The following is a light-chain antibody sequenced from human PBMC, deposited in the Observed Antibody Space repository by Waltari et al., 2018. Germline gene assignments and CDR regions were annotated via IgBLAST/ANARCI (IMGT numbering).Light chain of an antibody. CDR3: SAWDDALNGYL. CDR1: TPNIATNT. CDR2: SNI. Sequence: QSVLTQPPSASGTPGQRVTISCSGGTPNIATNTVNWYQHLPGTAPKLLIYSNIQRPSGVPDRFSGSQSGTSASLAISGLQSEDEGDYYCSAWDDALNGYLFGGGTKLTVL. V-gene: IGLV1-44*01. J-gene: IGLJ3*02.